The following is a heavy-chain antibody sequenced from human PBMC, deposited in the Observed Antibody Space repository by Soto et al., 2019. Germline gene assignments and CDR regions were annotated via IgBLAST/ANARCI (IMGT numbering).Heavy chain of an antibody. Sequence: ETLSLSCAASGFTFSSYWMHWVRQAPGKGLVWVSRINSDGSSTSYADSVKGRFTISRDNAKNTLYLQMNSLRAEDTAAYYCARPYGSGSYYDPYDAFDIWGQGTMVTVSS. V-gene: IGHV3-74*01. CDR3: ARPYGSGSYYDPYDAFDI. CDR2: INSDGSST. J-gene: IGHJ3*02. CDR1: GFTFSSYW. D-gene: IGHD3-10*01.